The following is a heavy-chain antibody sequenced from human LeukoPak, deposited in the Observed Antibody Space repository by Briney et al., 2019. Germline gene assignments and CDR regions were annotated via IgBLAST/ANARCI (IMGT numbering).Heavy chain of an antibody. D-gene: IGHD6-13*01. J-gene: IGHJ3*02. V-gene: IGHV4-34*01. Sequence: SETLSLTCAVYGGSFSDYYWSWIRQPPGKGLEWIGYIYHSGSTYYNPSLKSRVTISVDRSKNQFSLKLSSVTAADTAVYYCARTLAAAGTVAFDIWGQGTMVTVSS. CDR3: ARTLAAAGTVAFDI. CDR1: GGSFSDYY. CDR2: IYHSGST.